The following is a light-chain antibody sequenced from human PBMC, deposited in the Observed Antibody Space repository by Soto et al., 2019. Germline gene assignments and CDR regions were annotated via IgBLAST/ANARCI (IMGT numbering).Light chain of an antibody. CDR1: QSVSSN. J-gene: IGKJ1*01. CDR3: QQYNNWPRT. Sequence: EIVMTQSPAPLSVSPGERATLSCRASQSVSSNLAWYQQKPGQAPRLIIYGASTRATGIPARFSGSGSGTEFTLTISSLQSEDVAVYYCQQYNNWPRTLGQGTKVDIK. V-gene: IGKV3-15*01. CDR2: GAS.